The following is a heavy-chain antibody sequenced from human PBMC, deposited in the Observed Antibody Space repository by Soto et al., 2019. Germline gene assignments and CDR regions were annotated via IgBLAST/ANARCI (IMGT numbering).Heavy chain of an antibody. D-gene: IGHD2-2*01. V-gene: IGHV1-18*01. J-gene: IGHJ4*02. CDR3: AREASVLIPAAQPSRFDS. CDR1: GYSFMKYG. CDR2: ISPYSGYT. Sequence: ASVKVSCKGFGYSFMKYGINWVRQAPGQGLEWVGWISPYSGYTHSAQKFHGRLTLTTDTAASTAYMELRILGSADTALYYCAREASVLIPAAQPSRFDSWGQGTLVTVSS.